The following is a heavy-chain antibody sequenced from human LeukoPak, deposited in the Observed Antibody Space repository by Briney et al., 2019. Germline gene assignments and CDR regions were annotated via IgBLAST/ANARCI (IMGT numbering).Heavy chain of an antibody. D-gene: IGHD5/OR15-5a*01. CDR1: GGSFSGYY. CDR2: INHSGST. J-gene: IGHJ4*02. V-gene: IGHV4-34*01. CDR3: ARGMSNFDY. Sequence: PLETLSLTCAVYGGSFSGYYWSWIRQPPGKGLEWIGEINHSGSTNYNPSLKSRVTISVDTSKNQFSLKLSSVTAADTAVYYCARGMSNFDYWAREPWSPSPQ.